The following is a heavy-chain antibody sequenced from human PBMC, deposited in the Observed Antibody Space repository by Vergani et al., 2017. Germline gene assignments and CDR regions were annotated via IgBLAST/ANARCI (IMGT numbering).Heavy chain of an antibody. Sequence: QVQLQQWGAGLLKPSETLSLTCAVYGGSFSGYYWSWIRQPPGKGLEWLGEINHSGSTNYNPSLKSRVTIAVDTSKNQFSLKLSSVTAADTAVYYCARAPIHSCYPDYWGQGTLVTVSS. J-gene: IGHJ4*02. D-gene: IGHD3-22*01. CDR2: INHSGST. V-gene: IGHV4-34*01. CDR3: ARAPIHSCYPDY. CDR1: GGSFSGYY.